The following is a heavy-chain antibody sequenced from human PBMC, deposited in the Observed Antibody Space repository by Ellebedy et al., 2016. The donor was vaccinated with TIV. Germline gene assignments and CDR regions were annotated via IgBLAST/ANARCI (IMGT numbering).Heavy chain of an antibody. V-gene: IGHV6-1*01. CDR2: AYYRSTWIY. J-gene: IGHJ2*01. CDR3: ARKSLSNWSFDL. CDR1: GDSVSNKYAT. Sequence: SQTLSLTCAISGDSVSNKYATWNWIRQSPSRGLEWLGRAYYRSTWIYDYAVSVKGRITINPDTSNNQLSLNLNSVTAADTAVYYCARKSLSNWSFDLWGRGTLVTVSS.